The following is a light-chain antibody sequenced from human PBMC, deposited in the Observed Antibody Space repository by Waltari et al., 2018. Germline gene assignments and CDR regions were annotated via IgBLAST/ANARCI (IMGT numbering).Light chain of an antibody. CDR2: RAS. CDR1: QGIGNN. V-gene: IGKV1-39*01. Sequence: DIQMTQSPSSLSASVGDTVTITCQASQGIGNNLNWYQQKPGKAPKLLIYRASSLQSGIPSRFSCSGSGTDFTLTISSLQPEDFVTYYCQEGLTFGQGTKVEI. CDR3: QEGLT. J-gene: IGKJ1*01.